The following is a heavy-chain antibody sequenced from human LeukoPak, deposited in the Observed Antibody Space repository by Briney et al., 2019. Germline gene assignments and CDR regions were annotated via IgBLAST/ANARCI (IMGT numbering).Heavy chain of an antibody. V-gene: IGHV1-18*04. CDR1: GYTFTGYY. J-gene: IGHJ4*02. D-gene: IGHD3-9*01. CDR3: ARDLWDVLRYFDWLLYGPSCDY. Sequence: ASVKVSCKASGYTFTGYYMHWVRQAPGQGLEWMGWISAYNGNTNYAQKLQGRVTMTTDTSTSTAYMELRSLRSDDTAVYYCARDLWDVLRYFDWLLYGPSCDYWGQGTLVTVSS. CDR2: ISAYNGNT.